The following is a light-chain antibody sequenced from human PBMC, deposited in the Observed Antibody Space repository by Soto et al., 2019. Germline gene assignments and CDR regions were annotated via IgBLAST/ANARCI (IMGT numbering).Light chain of an antibody. V-gene: IGKV3-11*01. CDR2: DAS. CDR1: QSVSSY. Sequence: EIVLTQSPATLSLSPGERATLSCRASQSVSSYLAWYQQKPGQAPRLLIYDASNRATCIPAMFSGSGSGTDFTLTISSLEPEDFAVYYCQQRSNWPRTFGQGTKVEIK. CDR3: QQRSNWPRT. J-gene: IGKJ1*01.